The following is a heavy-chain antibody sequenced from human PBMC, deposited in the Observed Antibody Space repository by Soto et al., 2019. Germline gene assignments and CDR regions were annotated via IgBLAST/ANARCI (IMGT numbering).Heavy chain of an antibody. CDR3: ARQNMITFGEVAPMGAFDI. D-gene: IGHD3-16*01. V-gene: IGHV1-69*02. CDR2: IIPILGIA. Sequence: QVQLVQSGAEVKKPGSSVKVSCNASGGTFSSSTISWVRQAPGQGLEWMGRIIPILGIANYAQKFQGRATITADKSTSTAYMELSSLSSEDTAVYYCARQNMITFGEVAPMGAFDIWGQGTMVTVSS. J-gene: IGHJ3*02. CDR1: GGTFSSST.